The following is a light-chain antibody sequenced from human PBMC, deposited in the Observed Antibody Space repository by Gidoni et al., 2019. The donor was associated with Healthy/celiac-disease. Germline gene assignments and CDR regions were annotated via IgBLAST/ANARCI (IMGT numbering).Light chain of an antibody. CDR2: AAA. V-gene: IGKV1-39*01. CDR1: QSISSY. Sequence: DIQMTQSPSSLSASVGDRVTITCRASQSISSYLNWYQQKPGKAPKLLIYAAASLQSGVPSRFSGSGVVTDFTLTISSLQPEDFATYYCQQSYSTPRTLGQGTKVEIK. J-gene: IGKJ1*01. CDR3: QQSYSTPRT.